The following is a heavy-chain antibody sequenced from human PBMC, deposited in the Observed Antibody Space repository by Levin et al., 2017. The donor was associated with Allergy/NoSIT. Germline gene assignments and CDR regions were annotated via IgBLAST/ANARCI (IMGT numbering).Heavy chain of an antibody. Sequence: GESLKISCAASGFTFSSYAMSWVRQAPGKGLEWVSAISGSGGSTYYADSVKGRFTISRDNSKNTLYLQMNSLRAEDTAVYYCAKDGPYYYDTNAFDIWGQGTMVTVSS. J-gene: IGHJ3*02. CDR3: AKDGPYYYDTNAFDI. V-gene: IGHV3-23*01. D-gene: IGHD3-22*01. CDR2: ISGSGGST. CDR1: GFTFSSYA.